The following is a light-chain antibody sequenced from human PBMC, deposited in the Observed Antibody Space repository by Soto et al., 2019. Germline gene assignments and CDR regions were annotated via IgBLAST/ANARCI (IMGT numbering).Light chain of an antibody. J-gene: IGLJ3*02. Sequence: QSALTQPASVSGSPGQSITISCTGTSSDVGGYNYVSWYQQHPGKAPKLMIYDVSNRPSGVSNRFSGSKSGNTASLTISGLQAEDEADYYCSSYTSSSIRVFGGWTKLTVL. V-gene: IGLV2-14*01. CDR2: DVS. CDR3: SSYTSSSIRV. CDR1: SSDVGGYNY.